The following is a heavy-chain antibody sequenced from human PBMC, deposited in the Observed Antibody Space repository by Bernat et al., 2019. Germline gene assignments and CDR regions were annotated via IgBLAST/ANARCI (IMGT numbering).Heavy chain of an antibody. CDR1: GFTFSNYG. Sequence: QVQLVESGGGVVQPGGSLRLSCATSGFTFSNYGMHWVRQAPGKGLEWVAFIRYDGSNKNHADSVKGRFTISRGNSKNTLFLQMNSLRVEDTAVYFCAKDRGRGYTYGVGGDDYWGQGTLVTVSS. CDR3: AKDRGRGYTYGVGGDDY. CDR2: IRYDGSNK. D-gene: IGHD5-18*01. J-gene: IGHJ4*02. V-gene: IGHV3-30*02.